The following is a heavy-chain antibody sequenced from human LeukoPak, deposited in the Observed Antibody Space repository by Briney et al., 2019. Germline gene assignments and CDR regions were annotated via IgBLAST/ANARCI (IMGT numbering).Heavy chain of an antibody. CDR3: ARDSGTTGEVKFDP. D-gene: IGHD1-7*01. V-gene: IGHV4-4*07. Sequence: SETLSLTCTVSGASISSYYWSWIRQPAGKALEWIGLIYVTGSTTYNPSLESRVTMSLDTSKNHFSLKLRSVTAADTAVYYCARDSGTTGEVKFDPWGQGTLVTVSS. CDR2: IYVTGST. J-gene: IGHJ5*02. CDR1: GASISSYY.